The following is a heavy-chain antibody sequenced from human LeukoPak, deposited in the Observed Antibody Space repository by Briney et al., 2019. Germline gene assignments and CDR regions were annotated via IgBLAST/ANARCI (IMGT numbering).Heavy chain of an antibody. CDR2: IYHSGST. CDR1: GGSISSGGYS. J-gene: IGHJ3*02. V-gene: IGHV4-30-2*01. CDR3: ARDSRYCSSTSCATHAFDI. Sequence: SETLSLTCAVSGGSISSGGYSWSWIRQPPGEGLEWIGYIYHSGSTYYNPSLKSRVTISVDRSKNQFSLKLSSVTAADTAVYYCARDSRYCSSTSCATHAFDIWGQGTMVTVSS. D-gene: IGHD2-2*01.